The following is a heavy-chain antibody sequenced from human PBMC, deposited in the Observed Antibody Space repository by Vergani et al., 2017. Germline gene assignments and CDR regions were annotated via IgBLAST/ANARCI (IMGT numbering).Heavy chain of an antibody. J-gene: IGHJ2*01. V-gene: IGHV3-53*01. CDR1: GFTVSSNY. D-gene: IGHD5-24*01. CDR2: MYSGGST. Sequence: EVQLVESGGGLIQPGGSLRLSCAACGFTVSSNYLSWVRQAPGKGREWVSVMYSGGSTYYEDSVKGRFTISRDKAKNTPYLHMNSLRAEDTAVYYCAREGRERATIFWYVDLWGRGTLGTVSS. CDR3: AREGRERATIFWYVDL.